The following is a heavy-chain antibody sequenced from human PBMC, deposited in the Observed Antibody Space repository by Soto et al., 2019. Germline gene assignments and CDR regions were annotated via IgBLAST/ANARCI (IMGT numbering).Heavy chain of an antibody. J-gene: IGHJ5*02. Sequence: PSETLSLTCAVSGGSISSGGYSWSWIRQPPGKGLEWIGYIYHSGSTYYNPSLKSRVTISVDTSKNQFSLKLSSVTAADTAVYYCASHTRDILTGYYSPGPWGQGTLVTVSS. CDR1: GGSISSGGYS. D-gene: IGHD3-9*01. CDR2: IYHSGST. V-gene: IGHV4-30-2*01. CDR3: ASHTRDILTGYYSPGP.